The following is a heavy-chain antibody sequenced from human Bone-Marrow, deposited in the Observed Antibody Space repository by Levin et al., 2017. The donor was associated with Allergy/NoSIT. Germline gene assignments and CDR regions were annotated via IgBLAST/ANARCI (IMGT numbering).Heavy chain of an antibody. CDR3: AKGYYDILTGYYVYYYYMDG. CDR1: GFTFSSYA. D-gene: IGHD3-9*01. Sequence: GESLKISCAASGFTFSSYAMSWVRQAPGKGLEWVSAISGSGGSTYYADSVKGRFTISRDNSKNTLYLQMNSLRAEDTAVYYCAKGYYDILTGYYVYYYYMDGWGKGTTVTVSS. J-gene: IGHJ6*03. CDR2: ISGSGGST. V-gene: IGHV3-23*01.